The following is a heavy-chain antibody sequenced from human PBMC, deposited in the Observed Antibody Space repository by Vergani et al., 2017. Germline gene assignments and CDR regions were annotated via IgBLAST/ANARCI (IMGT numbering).Heavy chain of an antibody. V-gene: IGHV4-39*01. J-gene: IGHJ5*02. D-gene: IGHD3-22*01. CDR1: GGSITYGAFY. CDR2: IYYSENK. CDR3: ARCFRDEGMIYGGTVENWFDP. Sequence: QLQLQESGPGLVKLSETLSLTCTVSGGSITYGAFYWGWIRQSPGKGLEWIGSIYYSENKFYNPSLESRVTLSIDTTKNQFSLKLKSVTAADTAVYYCARCFRDEGMIYGGTVENWFDPWGQGTLVTVSS.